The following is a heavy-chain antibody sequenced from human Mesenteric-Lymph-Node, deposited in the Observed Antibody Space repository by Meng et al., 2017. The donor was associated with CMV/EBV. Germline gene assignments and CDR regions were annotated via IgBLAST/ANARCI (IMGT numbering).Heavy chain of an antibody. CDR3: ARTEEATAGWGAFDY. Sequence: SETLSLTCTVSGDSISSSNWWTWVRQPPGKGLEWIGKIYHSESANYNPSLKSRVTISLDKPNNQFSLRVSSVTAADTAVYYCARTEEATAGWGAFDYWGQGKLVTVSS. CDR2: IYHSESA. J-gene: IGHJ4*02. V-gene: IGHV4-4*02. CDR1: GDSISSSNW. D-gene: IGHD6-13*01.